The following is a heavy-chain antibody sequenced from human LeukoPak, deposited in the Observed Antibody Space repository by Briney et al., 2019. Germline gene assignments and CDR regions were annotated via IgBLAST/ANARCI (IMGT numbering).Heavy chain of an antibody. J-gene: IGHJ4*02. D-gene: IGHD2-21*02. CDR2: FNGSGGST. CDR1: GFTFRIYA. V-gene: IGHV3-23*01. Sequence: PGGSLRLSCAASGFTFRIYAMSWVRQAPGKGLEWVSAFNGSGGSTYYADSVKGRFTISRDNSKNTLYLQMNSLRADDTAVYYCAKGDSYCGGDCYPDWGQGTLVTVSS. CDR3: AKGDSYCGGDCYPD.